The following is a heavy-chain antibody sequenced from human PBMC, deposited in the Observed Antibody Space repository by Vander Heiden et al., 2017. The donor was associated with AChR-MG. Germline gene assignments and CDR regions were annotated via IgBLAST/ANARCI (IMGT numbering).Heavy chain of an antibody. J-gene: IGHJ4*02. V-gene: IGHV1-69*06. Sequence: QVQLVQSGAEVKKPGSSVKVSCKASGGTFSSYAISGVGKAPGQGLEWMGGIIPIFGTANYAQKFQGRVTITADKSTSTAYMELSSLRSEDTAVYYCARGRARCSSTSCYRRYYFDYWGQGTLVTVSS. CDR1: GGTFSSYA. CDR2: IIPIFGTA. CDR3: ARGRARCSSTSCYRRYYFDY. D-gene: IGHD2-2*01.